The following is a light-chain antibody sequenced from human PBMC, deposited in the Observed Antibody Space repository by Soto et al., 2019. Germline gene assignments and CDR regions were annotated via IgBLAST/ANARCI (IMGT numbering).Light chain of an antibody. Sequence: EIVLTQSPATLSVSPGERATLSCRASQSVSSNLAWYQQKPGQAPRLLIYGASTRAAGIPARFSGSGSGTEVTLTIISLQSEDFAVSYCQQYNNSPPRTFGQGTKVEIK. CDR3: QQYNNSPPRT. CDR2: GAS. CDR1: QSVSSN. J-gene: IGKJ1*01. V-gene: IGKV3-15*01.